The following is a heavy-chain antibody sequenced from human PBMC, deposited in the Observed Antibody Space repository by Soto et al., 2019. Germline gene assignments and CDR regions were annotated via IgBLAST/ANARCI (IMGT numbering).Heavy chain of an antibody. CDR2: ISAYTGKT. D-gene: IGHD6-6*01. J-gene: IGHJ3*02. CDR1: GYTFHIYG. CDR3: ARDVYSGSGDAFDI. V-gene: IGHV1-18*01. Sequence: WASVKVSCKTSGYTFHIYGITWVRQAPGRGLEWMGWISAYTGKTDYAQNLQGRVTMTTDTSTGTAYLELRSLRSDDTAVYYCARDVYSGSGDAFDIWGQGTMVTVSS.